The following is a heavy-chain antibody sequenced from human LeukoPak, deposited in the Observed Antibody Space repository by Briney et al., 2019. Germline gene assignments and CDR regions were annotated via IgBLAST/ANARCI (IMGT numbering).Heavy chain of an antibody. J-gene: IGHJ4*02. CDR1: LGSLSRYF. V-gene: IGHV4-59*01. Sequence: PSGALSHTRIVSLGSLSRYFRCWMRQPPGKGVAGVGHIYYSGRATYNPSLKSRVTISVDTTKNQFCLKLSSVTAADTAVYYCARVTRHSSGYYPDDGGQGTLVTLS. CDR3: ARVTRHSSGYYPDD. D-gene: IGHD3-22*01. CDR2: IYYSGRA.